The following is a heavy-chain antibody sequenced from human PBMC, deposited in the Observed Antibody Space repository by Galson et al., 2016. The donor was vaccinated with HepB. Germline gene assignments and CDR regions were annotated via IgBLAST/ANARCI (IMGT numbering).Heavy chain of an antibody. V-gene: IGHV5-51*01. CDR2: IFPDDSDS. J-gene: IGHJ5*02. D-gene: IGHD3-9*01. Sequence: QSGAEVKKPGESLKISCKGSGYSFSNYWIVWVRQMPGKGLEWMGIIFPDDSDSKYSPSFEGHVTISADKSINTGYLQWTSLRASDTAMYYCARLGFDLSTGSPPGWFDPWGQGTLVTVSS. CDR1: GYSFSNYW. CDR3: ARLGFDLSTGSPPGWFDP.